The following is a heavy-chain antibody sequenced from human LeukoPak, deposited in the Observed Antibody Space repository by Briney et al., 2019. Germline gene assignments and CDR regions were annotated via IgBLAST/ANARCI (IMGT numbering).Heavy chain of an antibody. CDR3: VRAVAGKGCIDY. CDR2: IYSGGST. V-gene: IGHV3-53*01. CDR1: GFTVSSNY. J-gene: IGHJ4*02. D-gene: IGHD6-19*01. Sequence: PGGSLRLSCAASGFTVSSNYMSWVRQAPGKGLEWVSVIYSGGSTYYADSVKGRFTISRDNSKNTLYLQMNSLRAEDTAVFYCVRAVAGKGCIDYWGQGTLVTVSS.